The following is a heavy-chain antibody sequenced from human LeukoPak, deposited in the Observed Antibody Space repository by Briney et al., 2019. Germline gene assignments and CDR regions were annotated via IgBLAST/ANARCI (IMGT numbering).Heavy chain of an antibody. D-gene: IGHD6-19*01. V-gene: IGHV3-15*01. CDR1: GFTFSNAW. J-gene: IGHJ4*02. CDR2: IKSKTDGGTT. Sequence: GGSLRLSCAASGFTFSNAWMSWVRQAPGKGLEWVGRIKSKTDGGTTDYAAPVKGRFTISRDDSKNTLYLQMNSLKTEDTAVYYCTTGVRQWLVPIDYWGQGTLVTVSS. CDR3: TTGVRQWLVPIDY.